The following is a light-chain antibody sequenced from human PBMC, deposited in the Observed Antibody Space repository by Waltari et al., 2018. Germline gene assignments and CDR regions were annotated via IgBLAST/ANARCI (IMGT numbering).Light chain of an antibody. V-gene: IGLV1-51*01. Sequence: QSVLTQPPSVSAAPGQRVTISCSGGNSNIGNNYVSWYQQFPGTAPKLLIFDKHKRPLGIPARVSASKAGTAATLAIAGLQTGDEADYYCGAWDSSLSSVVFGGGTKLTVL. CDR3: GAWDSSLSSVV. CDR1: NSNIGNNY. CDR2: DKH. J-gene: IGLJ3*02.